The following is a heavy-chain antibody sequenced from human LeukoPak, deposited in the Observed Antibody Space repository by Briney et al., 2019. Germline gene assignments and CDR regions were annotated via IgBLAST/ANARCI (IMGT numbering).Heavy chain of an antibody. CDR3: ARDSSSSTA. Sequence: GGSLRLSCAASEFTVSSYSMNWVRQAPGKGLEWVSSISSSSSYIYYADSVKGRFTISRDNAKNSLYLQMNSLRAEDTAVYYCARDSSSSTAWGQGTLVTVSS. V-gene: IGHV3-21*01. CDR2: ISSSSSYI. J-gene: IGHJ5*02. CDR1: EFTVSSYS. D-gene: IGHD6-6*01.